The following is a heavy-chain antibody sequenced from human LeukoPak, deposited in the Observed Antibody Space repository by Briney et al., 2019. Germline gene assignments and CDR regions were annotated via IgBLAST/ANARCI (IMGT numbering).Heavy chain of an antibody. CDR3: ARERSYSSGYYYYYYGMDV. Sequence: SQTLSLTCAISGDSVSSNSVTWNWIRQSPSRGLEWLGRTYYRSKWYNDYAVSVKSRITINPDTSKNQFSLQLNSVTPEDTAVYYCARERSYSSGYYYYYYGMDVWGQGTTVTVSS. V-gene: IGHV6-1*01. J-gene: IGHJ6*02. CDR2: TYYRSKWYN. CDR1: GDSVSSNSVT. D-gene: IGHD3-22*01.